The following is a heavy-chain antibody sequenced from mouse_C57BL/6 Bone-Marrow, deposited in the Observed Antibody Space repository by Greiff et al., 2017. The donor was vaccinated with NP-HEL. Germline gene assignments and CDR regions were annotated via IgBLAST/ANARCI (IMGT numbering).Heavy chain of an antibody. J-gene: IGHJ4*01. CDR1: GYTFTSYW. V-gene: IGHV1-64*01. CDR3: ARLWDLLSYAMDY. CDR2: IHPNSGST. Sequence: QVQLQQPGAELVKPGASVKLSCKASGYTFTSYWMHWVKQRPGQGLEWIGMIHPNSGSTNYNEKFKSKATLTVDKSSSTAYMQLSSLTSEDSAVYYCARLWDLLSYAMDYGGQGTSVTVS. D-gene: IGHD2-1*01.